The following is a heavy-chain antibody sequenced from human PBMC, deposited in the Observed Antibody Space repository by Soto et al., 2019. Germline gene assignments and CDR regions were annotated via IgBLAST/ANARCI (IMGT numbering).Heavy chain of an antibody. CDR3: ARDRRRYSSGWYVNWFDP. J-gene: IGHJ5*02. CDR1: GYTFTGYY. V-gene: IGHV1-2*02. Sequence: ASVKVSCKASGYTFTGYYMHWVRQAPGQGLEWMGWINPNSGGTNYAQKFQGRVTMTRDTSISTAYMELSRLRSDDTAVYYCARDRRRYSSGWYVNWFDPWGQGTLVTVSS. CDR2: INPNSGGT. D-gene: IGHD6-19*01.